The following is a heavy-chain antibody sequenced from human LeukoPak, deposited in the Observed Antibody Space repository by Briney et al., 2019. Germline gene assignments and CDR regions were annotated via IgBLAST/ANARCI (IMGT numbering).Heavy chain of an antibody. Sequence: GASVKVSCKASGYTFTDYYIHWVRQAPGQGLEWMGWLNPNSGGTNYAQNFQGRVTMTRDTYITTAYMDLSRLRLDDTAVYYCAVGRRTDFDYWGQGTLVNVSS. V-gene: IGHV1-2*02. CDR3: AVGRRTDFDY. J-gene: IGHJ4*02. D-gene: IGHD1-26*01. CDR2: LNPNSGGT. CDR1: GYTFTDYY.